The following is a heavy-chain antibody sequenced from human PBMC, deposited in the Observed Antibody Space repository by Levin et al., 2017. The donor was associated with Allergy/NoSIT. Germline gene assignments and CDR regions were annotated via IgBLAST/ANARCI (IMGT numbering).Heavy chain of an antibody. CDR3: AREMARGTAVGWGVDVYSIDY. CDR1: EFTFSSYA. D-gene: IGHD3-10*01. Sequence: PGGSLRLSCAASEFTFSSYAISWVRQAPEKGLEWVSAINTVGRTYYADSVKGRVTISRDNSKNTVYLQMNSLKIVDTGIYFCAREMARGTAVGWGVDVYSIDYWGQGTLVAVST. CDR2: INTVGRT. J-gene: IGHJ4*02. V-gene: IGHV3-23*01.